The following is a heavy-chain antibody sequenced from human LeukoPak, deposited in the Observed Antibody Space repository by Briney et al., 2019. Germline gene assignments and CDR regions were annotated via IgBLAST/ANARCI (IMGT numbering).Heavy chain of an antibody. J-gene: IGHJ4*02. Sequence: GRSLRLSCAASGFTFDDYAMHWVRQAPGKGLEYVSAISSNGGSTYYANSVKGRFTISRDNSKNTLYLQMGSLRAEDMAVYYCARDYTWRSSGWSYFDYWGQGTLVTVSS. D-gene: IGHD6-19*01. V-gene: IGHV3-64*01. CDR3: ARDYTWRSSGWSYFDY. CDR1: GFTFDDYA. CDR2: ISSNGGST.